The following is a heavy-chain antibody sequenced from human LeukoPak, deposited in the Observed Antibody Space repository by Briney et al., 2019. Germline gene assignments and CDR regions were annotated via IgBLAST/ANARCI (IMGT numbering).Heavy chain of an antibody. CDR3: ARDFAFDI. CDR2: IYNNGNT. J-gene: IGHJ3*02. CDR1: GGSISSYY. Sequence: SETLSLTCIVSGGSISSYYWSWIRQPPGPGLEWIGYIYNNGNTNYNPSLKSRVAMSVETSKNQFSLKLSSVTAADTAVYYCARDFAFDIWGQGTMVTVSS. V-gene: IGHV4-59*01.